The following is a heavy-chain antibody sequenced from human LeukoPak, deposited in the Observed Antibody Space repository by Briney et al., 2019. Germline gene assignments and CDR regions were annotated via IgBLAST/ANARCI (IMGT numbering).Heavy chain of an antibody. V-gene: IGHV4-59*01. J-gene: IGHJ4*02. D-gene: IGHD6-13*01. CDR2: IYYSGST. CDR1: LGSISSYY. Sequence: SETLSLTCTVSLGSISSYYWSSIRQPPGKGLGGMGYIYYSGSTTYNPSLKSRVPISVDPSKTQFSLNWTSVPAADTAVYYCARGGAGQQLARYDYCGQGTLVTVSS. CDR3: ARGGAGQQLARYDY.